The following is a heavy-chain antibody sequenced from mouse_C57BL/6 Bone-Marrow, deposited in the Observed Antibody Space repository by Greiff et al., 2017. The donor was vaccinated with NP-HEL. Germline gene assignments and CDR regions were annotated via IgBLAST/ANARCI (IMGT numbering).Heavy chain of an antibody. D-gene: IGHD3-1*01. Sequence: QVQLKESGAELVRPGTSVKVSCKASGYAFTNYLIEWVKQRPGQGLEWIGVINPGRGGTNYNEKFKGKATLTADKSSSTAYMQLSSLTSEDSAVYFCTRRAEAMDYWGQGTSVTVSS. J-gene: IGHJ4*01. CDR3: TRRAEAMDY. CDR2: INPGRGGT. CDR1: GYAFTNYL. V-gene: IGHV1-54*01.